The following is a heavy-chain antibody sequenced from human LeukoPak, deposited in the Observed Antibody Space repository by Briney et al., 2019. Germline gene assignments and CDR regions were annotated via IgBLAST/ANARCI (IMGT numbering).Heavy chain of an antibody. Sequence: GGSLRLSCAASGFTFSSYGMHWVRQAPGKGLEWVAFIRYDGSNKYYADSVKGRFTISRDNSKKTLYLQMNSLRAEDTAVYYCVRYCSSTSCFPHPYYFDYWGQGTLVTVSS. CDR2: IRYDGSNK. CDR1: GFTFSSYG. J-gene: IGHJ4*02. CDR3: VRYCSSTSCFPHPYYFDY. D-gene: IGHD2-2*01. V-gene: IGHV3-30*02.